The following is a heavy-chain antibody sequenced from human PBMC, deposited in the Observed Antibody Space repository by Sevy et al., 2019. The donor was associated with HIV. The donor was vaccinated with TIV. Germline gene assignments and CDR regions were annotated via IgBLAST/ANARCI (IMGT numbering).Heavy chain of an antibody. CDR3: ATHAGIAAAGRVFDY. V-gene: IGHV3-72*01. CDR2: TRNKADSYTT. CDR1: GFTFSDHY. Sequence: GSLRLSCAASGFTFSDHYMEWVRQAPGKGLEWVGRTRNKADSYTTEYAASVKGRFTISRDDSKNSLYLQMNSLKTEDTAVYYCATHAGIAAAGRVFDYWDQGSLVTVSS. J-gene: IGHJ4*02. D-gene: IGHD6-13*01.